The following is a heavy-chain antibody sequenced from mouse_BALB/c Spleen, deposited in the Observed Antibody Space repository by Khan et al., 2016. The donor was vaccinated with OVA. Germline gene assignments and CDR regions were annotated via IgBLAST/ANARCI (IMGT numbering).Heavy chain of an antibody. V-gene: IGHV1S81*02. CDR3: SRSGYGSFVY. CDR1: GYMFSSYY. J-gene: IGHJ3*01. D-gene: IGHD2-2*01. CDR2: INPNNGGT. Sequence: QVQLQQSGAELVKPGASVKLSCKASGYMFSSYYMYWVKQRPGQGLEWIGEINPNNGGTNSNEKFKSKATLTVHKSSSTAYMQLSSLTSEDSAVYYCSRSGYGSFVYWGRGTLVTVSA.